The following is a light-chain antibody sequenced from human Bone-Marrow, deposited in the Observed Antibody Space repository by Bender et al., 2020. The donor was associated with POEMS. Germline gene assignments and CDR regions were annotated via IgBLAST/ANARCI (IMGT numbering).Light chain of an antibody. J-gene: IGLJ1*01. CDR2: DVS. Sequence: QSALTQPPSASGSPGQSITISCTGTSSDVGSYNLVSWYQQHPGKAPKLMIYDVSNRPSGVSNRFSGSKSGNTASLTISDLHTEDEADYYCCSYAGSQIYYVFGTGTRVTVL. CDR3: CSYAGSQIYYV. CDR1: SSDVGSYNL. V-gene: IGLV2-23*02.